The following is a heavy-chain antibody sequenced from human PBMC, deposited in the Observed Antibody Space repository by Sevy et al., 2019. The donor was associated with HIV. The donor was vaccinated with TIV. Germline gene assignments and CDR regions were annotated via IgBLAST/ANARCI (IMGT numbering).Heavy chain of an antibody. CDR3: AVHHCSYGVTGYYYYYGCDV. Sequence: GESLKISCKGSGYNFISYWIGWVRQMPGRGLELMGIIYPDDSDTRYSPSFQGQVTISVDKSINTAYLQWSSLKASDTAMYYYAVHHCSYGVTGYYYYYGCDVWGQGTTVTVSS. CDR1: GYNFISYW. CDR2: IYPDDSDT. V-gene: IGHV5-51*01. J-gene: IGHJ6*02. D-gene: IGHD4-17*01.